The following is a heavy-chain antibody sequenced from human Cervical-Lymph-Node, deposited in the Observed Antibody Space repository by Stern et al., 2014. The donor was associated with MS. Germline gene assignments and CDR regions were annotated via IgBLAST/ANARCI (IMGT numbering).Heavy chain of an antibody. D-gene: IGHD6-19*01. CDR3: ASAVTGLNYYFHALDV. Sequence: VQLEEYGAEVKKPGASVKVSCKVSGYTLNDLSLHWVRQAPGEGLEWMGGSSPEDGETIFAQGLQGRVTVTEDTSTDTAYMELSSLRSEDTAVYYCASAVTGLNYYFHALDVWGQGTTVTVSS. J-gene: IGHJ6*02. CDR2: SSPEDGET. CDR1: GYTLNDLS. V-gene: IGHV1-24*01.